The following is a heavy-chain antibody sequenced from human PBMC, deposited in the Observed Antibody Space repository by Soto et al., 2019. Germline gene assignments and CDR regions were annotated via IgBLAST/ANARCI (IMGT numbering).Heavy chain of an antibody. Sequence: WGSLRFSCVACVFSFNIYERSWVRQAPGKGLEWVSYISSSGKTIHYADSVKGRFTISRDNAKNSLYLQMNSLRAEDTAVYYCARDMDYYASSGYQDYWGQGTMVTVSS. CDR1: VFSFNIYE. V-gene: IGHV3-48*03. J-gene: IGHJ4*02. D-gene: IGHD3-22*01. CDR3: ARDMDYYASSGYQDY. CDR2: ISSSGKTI.